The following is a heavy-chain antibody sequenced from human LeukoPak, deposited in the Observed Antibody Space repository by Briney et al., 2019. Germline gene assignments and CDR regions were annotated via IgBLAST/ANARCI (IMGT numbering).Heavy chain of an antibody. V-gene: IGHV4-59*12. J-gene: IGHJ6*03. CDR2: INHSGST. CDR1: GGSISSYY. CDR3: ARAVGSGSFQTYYYYMDV. Sequence: SETLSLTCTVSGGSISSYYWSWIRQPPGKGLEWIGEINHSGSTNYNPSLKSRVTMSVDTSKNQFSLKLSSVTAADTAVYYCARAVGSGSFQTYYYYMDVWGKGTTVTISS. D-gene: IGHD3-10*01.